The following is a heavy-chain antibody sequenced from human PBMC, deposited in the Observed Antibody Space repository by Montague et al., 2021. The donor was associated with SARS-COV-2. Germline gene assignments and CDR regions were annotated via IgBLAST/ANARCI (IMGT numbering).Heavy chain of an antibody. J-gene: IGHJ4*02. CDR1: GGSISSYY. CDR3: ARASVARKVLDY. CDR2: IYYSGST. V-gene: IGHV4-59*01. D-gene: IGHD6-19*01. Sequence: SETLSLTCTVSGGSISSYYWSWIRQPPGKRLEWIGYIYYSGSTNYNPSLKSRVTISVDTSKNQFSLKLSSVTAADTAVYYCARASVARKVLDYWGQGTLVTVSS.